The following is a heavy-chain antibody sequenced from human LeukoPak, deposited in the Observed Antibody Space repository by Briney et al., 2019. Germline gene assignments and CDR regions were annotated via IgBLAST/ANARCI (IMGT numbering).Heavy chain of an antibody. CDR3: ARGLTPSYYDFWSGSGGWFDP. D-gene: IGHD3-3*01. V-gene: IGHV4-30-4*01. CDR2: IYYSGST. CDR1: GGSISSCDYF. J-gene: IGHJ5*02. Sequence: SETLSLTCTVSGGSISSCDYFWSWIRQPPGKGLEWIGYIYYSGSTYYNPSLKSRVTMSVDTSKNQFSLKLSSVTAADTAVYYCARGLTPSYYDFWSGSGGWFDPWGQGTLVTVSS.